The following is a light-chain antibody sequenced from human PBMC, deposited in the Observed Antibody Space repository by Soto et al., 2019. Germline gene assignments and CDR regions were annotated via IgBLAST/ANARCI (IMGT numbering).Light chain of an antibody. V-gene: IGKV1-5*03. CDR2: QAS. J-gene: IGKJ2*01. CDR3: QQYGSSPHT. Sequence: DIQMTQSPSTLSASVGDRVSITCRASQSISRQLAWYQQKPGKAPNLLIYQASNLETGVPSRFTGSGSGTEFTLTISSLQPDDLAVYYCQQYGSSPHTFGQGTKLEIK. CDR1: QSISRQ.